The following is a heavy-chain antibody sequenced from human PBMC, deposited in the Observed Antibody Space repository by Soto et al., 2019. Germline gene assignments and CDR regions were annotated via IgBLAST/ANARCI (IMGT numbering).Heavy chain of an antibody. D-gene: IGHD6-19*01. J-gene: IGHJ4*02. V-gene: IGHV4-39*01. Sequence: PSETLSLTCTVSGGSISTTSYYWGWIRQPPGKGLEWIGSIYYSGSTYYNPSLKSRVTMSVDTSKNQFSLKLSSVTASDTAVYYCARQGSSGLSFDYWGQGTLVTVSS. CDR3: ARQGSSGLSFDY. CDR1: GGSISTTSYY. CDR2: IYYSGST.